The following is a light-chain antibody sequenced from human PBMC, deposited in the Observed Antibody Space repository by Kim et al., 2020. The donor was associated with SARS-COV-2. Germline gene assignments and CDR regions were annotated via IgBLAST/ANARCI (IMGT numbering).Light chain of an antibody. CDR3: QQYGDYRWT. CDR2: GSS. V-gene: IGKV3-20*01. J-gene: IGKJ1*01. CDR1: QSVSSSY. Sequence: CPGERATLSCRASQSVSSSYLAWYQQKPGQTPRLLIHGSSSRATGIPDRFSGSGSGTDFTLTISRLEPEDFAVYYCQQYGDYRWTFGQGTKVDIK.